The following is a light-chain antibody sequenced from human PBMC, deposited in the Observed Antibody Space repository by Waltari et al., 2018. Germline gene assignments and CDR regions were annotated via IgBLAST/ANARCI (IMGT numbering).Light chain of an antibody. CDR3: MQSIELPRT. Sequence: EIVMTQTPLSLSVTTGQTAYIFCKSSQSLLDSNGKTYFYWYLQKPGQPPQPLTYEVSNRFPGVPERVSGGGSGTDFALKISRVEAEDVGVYYCMQSIELPRTFGQGTKVEIK. CDR1: QSLLDSNGKTY. J-gene: IGKJ1*01. V-gene: IGKV2D-29*01. CDR2: EVS.